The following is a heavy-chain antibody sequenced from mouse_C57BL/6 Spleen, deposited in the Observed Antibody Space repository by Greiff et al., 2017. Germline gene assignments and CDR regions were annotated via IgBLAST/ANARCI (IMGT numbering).Heavy chain of an antibody. V-gene: IGHV1-55*01. CDR1: GYTFTSYW. J-gene: IGHJ3*01. CDR2: IYPGSGST. D-gene: IGHD2-4*01. CDR3: AREDYDGAY. Sequence: QVHVKQSGAELVKPGASVKMSCKASGYTFTSYWITWVKQRPGQGLEWIGDIYPGSGSTNYTEKFKSQATLTVDTSSSTAYMHLSSLTSEDSAVYYCAREDYDGAYWGQGTLVTVSA.